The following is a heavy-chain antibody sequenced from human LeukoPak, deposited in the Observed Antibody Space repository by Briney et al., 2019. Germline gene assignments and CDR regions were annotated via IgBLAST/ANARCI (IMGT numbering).Heavy chain of an antibody. J-gene: IGHJ1*01. Sequence: PGGSLRLSCAASGFTFSSYWMSWVRQAPGKGLEWVANIKQDGSEKYYVDSVKGRFTIPRDNAKNSLYLQMNSLRAEDTAVYYCARDQGSGYYSAEYFQHWGQGTLVTVSS. D-gene: IGHD3-22*01. CDR3: ARDQGSGYYSAEYFQH. CDR1: GFTFSSYW. V-gene: IGHV3-7*03. CDR2: IKQDGSEK.